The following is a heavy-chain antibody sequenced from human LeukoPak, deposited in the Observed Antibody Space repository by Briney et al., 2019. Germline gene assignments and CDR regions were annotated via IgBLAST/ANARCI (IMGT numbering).Heavy chain of an antibody. J-gene: IGHJ1*01. V-gene: IGHV3-30*18. CDR3: AKSHPPTVTTEEGEYLQH. CDR2: ISFDGSNQ. CDR1: GFTFSSFG. D-gene: IGHD4-17*01. Sequence: GGSLRLSCAASGFTFSSFGMHWVRQAPGQGLEWVAVISFDGSNQYYADSVKGRFTIYRDNFKNTVYLQMNSLRAEEAAVYYCAKSHPPTVTTEEGEYLQHWGQGTLVTVSS.